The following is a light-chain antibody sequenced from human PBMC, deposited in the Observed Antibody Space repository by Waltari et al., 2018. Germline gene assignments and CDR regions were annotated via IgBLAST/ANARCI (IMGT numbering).Light chain of an antibody. J-gene: IGLJ2*01. Sequence: QSALTQPASVSGSPGQSITISCTGVTSDVGGYDFFSWYQQHPGEAPSLILYEVTIRPSGVSNRFSGSKSGTTASLTISGLQAEDEASYYCTSYTAKTLLFGGGTKLTVL. CDR1: TSDVGGYDF. CDR2: EVT. CDR3: TSYTAKTLL. V-gene: IGLV2-14*03.